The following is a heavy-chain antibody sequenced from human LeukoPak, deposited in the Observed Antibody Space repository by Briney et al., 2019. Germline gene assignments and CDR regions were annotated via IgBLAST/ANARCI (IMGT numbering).Heavy chain of an antibody. CDR1: GGTFSSYA. V-gene: IGHV1-69*13. CDR3: ARDHYDFWSGYYKPNWFDP. Sequence: SVKVSCKASGGTFSSYAISWVRQAPGQGLEWMGGIIPIFGTANYAQKFQGRVTITADESTSTAYMELSSLRSEDTAVYYCARDHYDFWSGYYKPNWFDPWGQGTLVTVSS. D-gene: IGHD3-3*01. CDR2: IIPIFGTA. J-gene: IGHJ5*02.